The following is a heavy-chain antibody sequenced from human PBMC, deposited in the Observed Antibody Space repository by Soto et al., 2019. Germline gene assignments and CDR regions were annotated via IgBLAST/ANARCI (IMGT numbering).Heavy chain of an antibody. J-gene: IGHJ4*02. V-gene: IGHV4-31*03. D-gene: IGHD3-22*01. Sequence: QVQLQESGPGLVKPSQTLSLTCTVSGGSISSGGHYWTWIRQHPGKGLECIGSIDYSGNTDYNPYLKSRITISVDTYKNQFSLKLNSVTAAETAMYYGAARACIYDAEPKCFDHWGQGTLVTVSS. CDR1: GGSISSGGHY. CDR2: IDYSGNT. CDR3: AARACIYDAEPKCFDH.